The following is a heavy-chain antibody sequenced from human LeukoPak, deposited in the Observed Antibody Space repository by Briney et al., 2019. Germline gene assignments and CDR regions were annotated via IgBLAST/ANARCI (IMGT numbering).Heavy chain of an antibody. CDR1: GYTFTGYY. V-gene: IGHV1-8*02. D-gene: IGHD6-13*01. CDR3: ARGWSLAAAGTIGWFDP. CDR2: MNPNSGNT. J-gene: IGHJ5*02. Sequence: ASVKVSCKASGYTFTGYYMHWVRQAPGQGLEWMGWMNPNSGNTGYAQKFQGRVTMTRNTSISTAYMELGSLRSEDTAVYYCARGWSLAAAGTIGWFDPWGQGTLVTVSS.